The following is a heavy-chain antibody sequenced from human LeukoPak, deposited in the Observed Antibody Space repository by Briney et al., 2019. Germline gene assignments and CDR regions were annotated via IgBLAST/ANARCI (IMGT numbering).Heavy chain of an antibody. D-gene: IGHD3-10*01. CDR1: GFTFSSYE. J-gene: IGHJ4*02. Sequence: GGSLRLSCAASGFTFSSYEMNWVRQAPGKGLEWVSYISSSGSTIYYADSVKGRFTISRDNAKNSLYLQMSSLRAEDTAVYYCARDRGVVYGSGSPDYWGQGTLVTVSS. CDR3: ARDRGVVYGSGSPDY. CDR2: ISSSGSTI. V-gene: IGHV3-48*03.